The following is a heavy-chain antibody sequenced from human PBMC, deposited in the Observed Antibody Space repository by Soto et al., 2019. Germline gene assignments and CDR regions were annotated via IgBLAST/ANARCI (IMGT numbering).Heavy chain of an antibody. CDR2: ISGSGGST. CDR1: VFTFSSYT. V-gene: IGHV3-23*01. J-gene: IGHJ4*02. Sequence: GGSLRLSCAASVFTFSSYTMSLVRQSPGKGLEWVSAISGSGGSTYYADSVKGRFTISRDNSKNTLYLQMKSLRAEDTAVYYCATQWELRQLFDYWGQGTLVTVSS. D-gene: IGHD1-26*01. CDR3: ATQWELRQLFDY.